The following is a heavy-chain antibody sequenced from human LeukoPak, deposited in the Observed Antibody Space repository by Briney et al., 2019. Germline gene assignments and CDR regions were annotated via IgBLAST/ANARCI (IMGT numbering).Heavy chain of an antibody. J-gene: IGHJ5*02. CDR2: IYYSGST. CDR1: GGSISSGDYY. CDR3: ARDSGSWPRYWFDP. V-gene: IGHV4-30-4*01. Sequence: SETLSLTCTVSGGSISSGDYYWSWIRQPPGKGLEWIGYIYYSGSTYYNPSLKSRVTISVDTSKNQFSLKLSSVTAADTAVYYCARDSGSWPRYWFDPWGQGTLVTVSS. D-gene: IGHD6-13*01.